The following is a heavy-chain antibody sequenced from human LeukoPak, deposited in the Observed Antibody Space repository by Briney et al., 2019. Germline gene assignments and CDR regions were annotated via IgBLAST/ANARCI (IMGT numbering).Heavy chain of an antibody. D-gene: IGHD6-13*01. CDR3: ARGSSWYYYYYYMDV. J-gene: IGHJ6*03. Sequence: ASVKVSCKASGYTFTSYYMHWVRQAPGQGLEWMGIINPSGGSTSYAQKFQGRVTMTRDTSTSTVYMELSSLRSEDTAVCYCARGSSWYYYYYYMDVWGQGTLVTVSS. CDR2: INPSGGST. CDR1: GYTFTSYY. V-gene: IGHV1-46*03.